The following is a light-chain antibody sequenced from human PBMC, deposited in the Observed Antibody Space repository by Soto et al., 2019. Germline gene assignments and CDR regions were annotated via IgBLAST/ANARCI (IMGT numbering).Light chain of an antibody. J-gene: IGKJ4*01. V-gene: IGKV1-27*01. CDR2: AAS. CDR1: QSISDY. CDR3: QKYNSAPRT. Sequence: DIQMTQSPSSLAASVGERATITCRASQSISDYLAWYQQKPGRAPKLLIYAASTLHSGVPSRFSGSGAGTDFTLTISSLQPEDVATYYCQKYNSAPRTFGRGTKVEIK.